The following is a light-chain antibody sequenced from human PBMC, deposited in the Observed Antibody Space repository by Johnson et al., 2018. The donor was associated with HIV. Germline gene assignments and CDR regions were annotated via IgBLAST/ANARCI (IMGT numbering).Light chain of an antibody. J-gene: IGLJ1*01. CDR2: DNN. V-gene: IGLV1-51*01. CDR1: SSNIGNNY. Sequence: QSVLTQPPSVSAAPGQKVTISCSGSSSNIGNNYVSWYQQLPGMGPKLLIYDNNKRPSGIPDRFSGSKSGTSATLGITGLQTGDEADYYCGTWDSSLSPGEFVFGTGTKVTV. CDR3: GTWDSSLSPGEFV.